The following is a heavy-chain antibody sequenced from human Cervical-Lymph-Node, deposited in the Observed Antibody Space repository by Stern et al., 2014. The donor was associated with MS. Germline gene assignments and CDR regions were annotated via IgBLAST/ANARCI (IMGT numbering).Heavy chain of an antibody. CDR3: ARDLATVGWFDP. D-gene: IGHD4-23*01. CDR1: GGSIRRNY. J-gene: IGHJ5*02. Sequence: VQLVESGPGLVKPAATLSLTCTVSGGSIRRNYWSWIRQPPGKGLEWIGDIYYSGSTNSNPALKSRVTISIDTSKNQFSLNLTSVTAADTAVYYCARDLATVGWFDPWGQGTLVTVSS. V-gene: IGHV4-59*01. CDR2: IYYSGST.